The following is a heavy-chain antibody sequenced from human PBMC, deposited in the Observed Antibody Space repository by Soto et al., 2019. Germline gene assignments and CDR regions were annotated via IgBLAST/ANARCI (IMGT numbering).Heavy chain of an antibody. Sequence: SETLSLTCTVSGGSISSSIYYWGGFRQPPGKGLEWIGSIDYSGSSYYNPSLKSRVTVSVDTSKTQFSLKLSSVTAADTAVYYCARRLYYDSSGFEGGGMDVWGQGTTVTVSS. CDR3: ARRLYYDSSGFEGGGMDV. CDR1: GGSISSSIYY. V-gene: IGHV4-39*01. J-gene: IGHJ6*02. D-gene: IGHD3-22*01. CDR2: IDYSGSS.